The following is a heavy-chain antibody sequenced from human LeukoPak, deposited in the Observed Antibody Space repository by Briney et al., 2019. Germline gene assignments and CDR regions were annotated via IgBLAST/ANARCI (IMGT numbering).Heavy chain of an antibody. J-gene: IGHJ4*02. CDR1: GGTFSSYA. V-gene: IGHV1-18*01. CDR3: ARDYGSGSYYNTFDY. D-gene: IGHD3-10*01. CDR2: ISAYNGNT. Sequence: ASVKVSCKASGGTFSSYAISWVRQAPAQGLEWMGWISAYNGNTNYAQKLQGRVTMTTDTSTSTAYMELRSLRSEDTAVYYCARDYGSGSYYNTFDYWGQGTLVTVSS.